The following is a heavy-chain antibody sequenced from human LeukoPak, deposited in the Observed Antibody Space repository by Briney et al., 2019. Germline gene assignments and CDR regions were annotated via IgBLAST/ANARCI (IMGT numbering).Heavy chain of an antibody. CDR2: ISGSGGST. V-gene: IGHV3-23*01. CDR1: GFTFSSYA. Sequence: PGGSLRLSCAASGFTFSSYAMSWVRQAPGKGLEWVSAISGSGGSTYYADSVKGRFTISRDNSKNTLYLQMNSLRAEDTAVYYCAKEENYGSGSYYHYYYMDVWAKGPRSPSP. D-gene: IGHD3-10*01. CDR3: AKEENYGSGSYYHYYYMDV. J-gene: IGHJ6*03.